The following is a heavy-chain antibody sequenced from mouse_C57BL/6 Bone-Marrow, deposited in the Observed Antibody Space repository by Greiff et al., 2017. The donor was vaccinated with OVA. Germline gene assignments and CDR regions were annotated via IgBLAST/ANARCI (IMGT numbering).Heavy chain of an antibody. CDR1: GYTFTSYW. J-gene: IGHJ4*01. Sequence: VQLQQPGAELVKPGASVKVSCKASGYTFTSYWIHWVKQRPGQGLEWIGRIYPSDSDTNYNQKFKGKATLTVDKSSSTAYMQLSSLTSEDTAVYYCAISCADYAMDYWGQGTSVTVSS. CDR2: IYPSDSDT. CDR3: AISCADYAMDY. V-gene: IGHV1-74*01.